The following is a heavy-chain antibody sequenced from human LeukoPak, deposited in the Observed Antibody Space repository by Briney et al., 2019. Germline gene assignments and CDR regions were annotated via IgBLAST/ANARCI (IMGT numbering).Heavy chain of an antibody. CDR2: ISGSGAGT. CDR1: GFTFSSYA. D-gene: IGHD2-8*01. J-gene: IGHJ4*02. V-gene: IGHV3-23*01. Sequence: PGGSLRLSCAVSGFTFSSYAMNWVRQAPGKGLESVSGISGSGAGTYYADSVKGRFTISRDNSKNTLYLQMNSLRAEDTAVYYCAKMVREFYTISYYFDYWGQGTLVTVSS. CDR3: AKMVREFYTISYYFDY.